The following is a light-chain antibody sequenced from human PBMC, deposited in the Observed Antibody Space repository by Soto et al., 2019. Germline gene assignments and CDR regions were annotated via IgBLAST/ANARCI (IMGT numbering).Light chain of an antibody. CDR3: QQYYSYSIT. Sequence: AIEMTQSPASLSASVGDRVTITCRASQGISSYLAWYQQKPGKAPRLLIYAASTLQSGVPSRFRGSGSGTDFTLTISCLQSEDFATYYCQQYYSYSITFGQGTRLEIK. CDR2: AAS. V-gene: IGKV1-8*01. CDR1: QGISSY. J-gene: IGKJ5*01.